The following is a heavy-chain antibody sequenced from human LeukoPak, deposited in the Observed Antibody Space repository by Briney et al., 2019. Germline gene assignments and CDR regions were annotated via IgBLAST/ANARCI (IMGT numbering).Heavy chain of an antibody. CDR2: ISYDGSNK. D-gene: IGHD7-27*01. CDR3: AKDWGNWGYGYYFDH. V-gene: IGHV3-30*18. J-gene: IGHJ4*02. CDR1: GFTFSTYG. Sequence: GGSLRLSCAASGFTFSTYGMHWVRQAPGKGLEWVSVISYDGSNKYYADSVKGRFTISRDNSKNTLYLQMNSPRAEDTAVYYCAKDWGNWGYGYYFDHWGQGTLVTVS.